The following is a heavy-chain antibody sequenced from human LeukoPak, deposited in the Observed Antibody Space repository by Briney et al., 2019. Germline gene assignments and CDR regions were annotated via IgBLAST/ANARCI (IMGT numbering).Heavy chain of an antibody. CDR3: ARVLGGYDLGYYFDY. D-gene: IGHD5-12*01. CDR1: GYSISSGYY. V-gene: IGHV4-38-2*02. CDR2: IYHSGST. Sequence: SETLSLTCTVSGYSISSGYYWGWIRQPPGKGLEWIGSIYHSGSTYYNPSLKSRVTISVDTSKNQFSLKLSSVTAADTAVYYCARVLGGYDLGYYFDYWGQGTLVTVSS. J-gene: IGHJ4*02.